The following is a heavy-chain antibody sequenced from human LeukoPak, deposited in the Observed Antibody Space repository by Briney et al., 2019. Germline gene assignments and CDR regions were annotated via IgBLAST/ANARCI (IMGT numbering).Heavy chain of an antibody. J-gene: IGHJ4*02. D-gene: IGHD3-10*01. CDR2: ISYTGST. Sequence: GSLRLSCAASGFAFSYYTMTWVRQPPGKGLEWIGYISYTGSTTYNSSLKSRVTISLDTSQNQFSLKLTSVTPADTAVYYCARTAKYYYGSETYYFFDYWGQGTLVTVSS. CDR1: GFAFSYYT. CDR3: ARTAKYYYGSETYYFFDY. V-gene: IGHV4-59*01.